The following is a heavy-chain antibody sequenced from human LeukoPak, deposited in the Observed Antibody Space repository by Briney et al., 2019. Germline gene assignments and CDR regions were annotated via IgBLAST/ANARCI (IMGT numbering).Heavy chain of an antibody. CDR3: ARDPNFWSGRNDY. V-gene: IGHV1-69*04. CDR1: GGTFSSYT. Sequence: ASVKVSCKASGGTFSSYTISWVRQAPGQGLEWMGRIIPILGIANYAQKFQGRVTITADKSTSTAYMELSSPRSEDTAVYYCARDPNFWSGRNDYWGQGTLVTVSS. D-gene: IGHD3-3*01. J-gene: IGHJ4*02. CDR2: IIPILGIA.